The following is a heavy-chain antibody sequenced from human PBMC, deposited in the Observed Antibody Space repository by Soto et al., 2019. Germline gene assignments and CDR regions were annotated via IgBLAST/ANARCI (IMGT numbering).Heavy chain of an antibody. D-gene: IGHD1-1*01. CDR1: GFSLSTSGVG. V-gene: IGHV2-5*02. J-gene: IGHJ4*02. CDR3: AQSPWTGTKASVDH. CDR2: IYWDDDR. Sequence: QITLKESTPTLVKPTQTLTLTCTFSGFSLSTSGVGVGWIRQPPGKALEWLALIYWDDDRRYSPSLKSRLTITKDTSKNQVVLTMTNIDPVDTATDSGAQSPWTGTKASVDHWGQGTPVTVSS.